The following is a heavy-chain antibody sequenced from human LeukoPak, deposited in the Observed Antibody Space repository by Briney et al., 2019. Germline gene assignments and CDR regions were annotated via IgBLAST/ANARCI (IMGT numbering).Heavy chain of an antibody. CDR1: GYSFTAHW. CDR2: IYPGDSYT. J-gene: IGHJ4*02. Sequence: GESLKISCKGLGYSFTAHWIAWVRQMPWKGLEWMGLIYPGDSYTRYSPSFQGQVTISADKTISTAFQQWRSLQASDTAMYYCARDSGGSIFVRFFDSWGEGTQVTVSS. CDR3: ARDSGGSIFVRFFDS. D-gene: IGHD1-26*01. V-gene: IGHV5-51*01.